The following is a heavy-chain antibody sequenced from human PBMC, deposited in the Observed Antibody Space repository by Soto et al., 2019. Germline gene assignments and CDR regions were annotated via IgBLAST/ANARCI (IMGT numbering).Heavy chain of an antibody. CDR1: GGSISSYNW. D-gene: IGHD1-26*01. Sequence: QVQLQESGPGLVKPSGTLSLTCAVSGGSISSYNWWSWVRQPPGKGLEWIGEIYHSGSTNYNPSLKSRVTISLDKSKNQFSLKLNSVTAADTAVYYSARTSERYYTIFDYWGQGTLVTVSS. V-gene: IGHV4-4*02. CDR2: IYHSGST. CDR3: ARTSERYYTIFDY. J-gene: IGHJ4*02.